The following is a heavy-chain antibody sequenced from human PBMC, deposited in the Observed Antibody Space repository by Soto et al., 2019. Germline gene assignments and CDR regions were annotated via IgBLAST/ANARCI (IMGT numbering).Heavy chain of an antibody. CDR1: GFTFSSYA. V-gene: IGHV3-23*01. CDR2: ISGDGGST. D-gene: IGHD4-17*01. Sequence: EVQLLESGGGLVQPGGSLRLSCAASGFTFSSYAMSWVRQAPGKGLELVSAISGDGGSTYYADSLKGRFTIYRDNSKNTLYLQKNSRRAEETAVFYYAKALGGDGDYALPGHAWVDPWGQGTLVTVSS. J-gene: IGHJ5*02. CDR3: AKALGGDGDYALPGHAWVDP.